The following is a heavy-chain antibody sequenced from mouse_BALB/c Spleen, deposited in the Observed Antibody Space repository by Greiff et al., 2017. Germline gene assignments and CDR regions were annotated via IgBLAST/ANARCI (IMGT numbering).Heavy chain of an antibody. V-gene: IGHV3-2*02. CDR3: ARTAPAYGSWFAY. D-gene: IGHD2-2*01. Sequence: EVKLQESGPGLVKPSQSLSLTCTVTGYSITSDYAWNWIRQFPGNKLEWMGYISYSGSTSYNPSLKSRISITRDTSKNQFFLQLNSVTTEDTATYYCARTAPAYGSWFAYWGQGTLVTVSA. CDR2: ISYSGST. CDR1: GYSITSDYA. J-gene: IGHJ3*01.